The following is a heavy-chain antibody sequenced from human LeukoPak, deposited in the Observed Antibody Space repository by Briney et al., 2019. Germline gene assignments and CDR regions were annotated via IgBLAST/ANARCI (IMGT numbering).Heavy chain of an antibody. CDR2: INHSGST. V-gene: IGHV4-34*01. J-gene: IGHJ3*02. Sequence: PSETLSLTCAVYGGSFSGYYWSWIRQPPGKGLEWIGEINHSGSTNYNPSLKGRVTISVDTSKNQFSLKLSSVTAADTAVYYCASPKLGYCSGGSCRSYAFDIWGQGTMVTVSS. CDR1: GGSFSGYY. D-gene: IGHD2-15*01. CDR3: ASPKLGYCSGGSCRSYAFDI.